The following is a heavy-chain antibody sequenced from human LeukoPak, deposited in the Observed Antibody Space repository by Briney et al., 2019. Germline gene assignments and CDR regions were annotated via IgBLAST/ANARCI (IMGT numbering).Heavy chain of an antibody. V-gene: IGHV3-66*01. CDR2: IYSGGST. CDR3: ARDPDSSGYYYYYGMDV. D-gene: IGHD3-22*01. J-gene: IGHJ6*02. Sequence: GGSLRLSRAPSVFTPIRNNTSWVPEAPGKGQEWVSVIYSGGSTYYADSVKGRFTISRDNSKNKLYLQMNCLRAEDTAVYYCARDPDSSGYYYYYGMDVWGQGTTVTVSS. CDR1: VFTPIRNN.